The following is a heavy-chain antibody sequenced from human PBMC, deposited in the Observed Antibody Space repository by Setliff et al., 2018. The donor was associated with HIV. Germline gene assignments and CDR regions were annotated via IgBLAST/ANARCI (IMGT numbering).Heavy chain of an antibody. CDR1: GFSFSNDW. Sequence: GGSLRLSCAASGFSFSNDWMNWVRQAPGKGLEWVGRIKSKSAGGTSDYAAPVKGRFTISRDDSKNMLYLQMNSLKMEDTAVYYCTTGGGGADWGQGTLVTVSS. CDR3: TTGGGGAD. D-gene: IGHD3-16*01. J-gene: IGHJ4*02. V-gene: IGHV3-15*01. CDR2: IKSKSAGGTS.